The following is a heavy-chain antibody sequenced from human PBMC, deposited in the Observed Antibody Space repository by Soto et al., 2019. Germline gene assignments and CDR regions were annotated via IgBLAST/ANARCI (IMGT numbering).Heavy chain of an antibody. CDR2: IKSKTDGGTT. Sequence: EVPLVESGGGLVKPGGSLRLSCAASGFTFSNAWMSWVRQAPGKGLEWVGRIKSKTDGGTTDYAAPVEGRFTISRDDSKNTLYLQMNSLKTEDTAVYYCTTESAYYDYVWGSYRYNWFDPWGQGTLVTVSS. J-gene: IGHJ5*02. CDR3: TTESAYYDYVWGSYRYNWFDP. D-gene: IGHD3-16*02. V-gene: IGHV3-15*01. CDR1: GFTFSNAW.